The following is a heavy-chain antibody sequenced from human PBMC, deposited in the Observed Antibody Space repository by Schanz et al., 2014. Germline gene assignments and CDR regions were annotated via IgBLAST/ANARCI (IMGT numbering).Heavy chain of an antibody. CDR1: GFTVSSNY. J-gene: IGHJ4*02. Sequence: EVQLVESGGGLIQPGGSLRLSCAASGFTVSSNYMSWVRQAPGKGLEWVAVIYSGGSTFYTDSVKGRFTISRDNSKNTLYLQMNSLRAEDTAVYYCVRDTDYHFDYWGQGTLVTVSS. D-gene: IGHD4-17*01. V-gene: IGHV3-53*01. CDR2: IYSGGST. CDR3: VRDTDYHFDY.